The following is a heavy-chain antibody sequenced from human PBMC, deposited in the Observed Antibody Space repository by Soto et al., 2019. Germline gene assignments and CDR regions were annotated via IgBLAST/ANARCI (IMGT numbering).Heavy chain of an antibody. CDR3: ARDREAARPGWFDP. J-gene: IGHJ5*02. V-gene: IGHV1-18*04. CDR2: ISAYNGNT. D-gene: IGHD6-6*01. Sequence: ASVKVSCKASGYTFKTYGLSWVRRAPGQGLEWLGWISAYNGNTNYAQKFQGRVTMTTDTPTSTAYMELRSLRSDDTAVYYCARDREAARPGWFDPWGQGTLVTVSS. CDR1: GYTFKTYG.